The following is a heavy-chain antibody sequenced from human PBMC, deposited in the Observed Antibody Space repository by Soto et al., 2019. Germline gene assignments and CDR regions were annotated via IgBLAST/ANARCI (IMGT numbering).Heavy chain of an antibody. CDR3: ASRDPGTSVDY. Sequence: SETLSLTCAVSGGSFTSNNWWTWVRQPPGQGLEWIGEIYRTGSTNYNPSFKSRVTISLDKSENQFSLKVTSLTAADTAVYYCASRDPGTSVDYWGQGTLVTVSS. D-gene: IGHD1-7*01. CDR2: IYRTGST. J-gene: IGHJ4*02. CDR1: GGSFTSNNW. V-gene: IGHV4-4*02.